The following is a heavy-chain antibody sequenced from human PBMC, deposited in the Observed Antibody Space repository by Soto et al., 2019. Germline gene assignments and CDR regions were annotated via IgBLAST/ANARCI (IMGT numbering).Heavy chain of an antibody. V-gene: IGHV2-5*02. J-gene: IGHJ5*02. D-gene: IGHD3-16*01. CDR1: GFSLTTRGVG. Sequence: QITLKESGPTLVKPTQTLTLTCTFSGFSLTTRGVGVGWIRQPPGKALECLALIYWDDDKRYSPSLKSRLSIPKDTSKNQVVLTMTNVDPVDTATYYCAHIPNYYQYDWFDPWGQGTLVSVSS. CDR3: AHIPNYYQYDWFDP. CDR2: IYWDDDK.